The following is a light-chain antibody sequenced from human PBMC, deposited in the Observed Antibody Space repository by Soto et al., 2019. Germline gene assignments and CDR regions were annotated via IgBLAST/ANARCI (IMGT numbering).Light chain of an antibody. CDR2: GAS. J-gene: IGKJ2*01. Sequence: EIVMPPSPAPLSVSPGERATLSCRARPSLSRNLAWYQQKPGQAPRLLIYGASTRATGIPARFSGSESGTEFTLTISSLQSEDFAVYYCHQYNNWPYTFGQGTKLEIK. V-gene: IGKV3-15*01. CDR1: PSLSRN. CDR3: HQYNNWPYT.